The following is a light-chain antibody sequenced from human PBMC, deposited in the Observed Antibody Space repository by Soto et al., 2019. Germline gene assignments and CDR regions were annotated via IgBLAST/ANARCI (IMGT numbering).Light chain of an antibody. CDR3: SSFGGRNNFVV. V-gene: IGLV2-8*01. CDR1: SSDVGAYDY. J-gene: IGLJ3*02. CDR2: AVY. Sequence: QSVLTQPPSASGSPGQSVTIYCNGTSSDVGAYDYVSWYQQHPGKAPKLIIYAVYKRPSGVPDRFSGSKSGNTASLIVSGLQAEDEAEYYCSSFGGRNNFVVFGGGTKLTVL.